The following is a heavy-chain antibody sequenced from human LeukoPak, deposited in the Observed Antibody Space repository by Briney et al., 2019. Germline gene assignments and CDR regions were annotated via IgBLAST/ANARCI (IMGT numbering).Heavy chain of an antibody. D-gene: IGHD3-22*01. CDR1: GFTFSSYW. J-gene: IGHJ4*02. Sequence: PGGSLRLSCAASGFTFSSYWMSWVRQAPGKGLEWVANIKQDGSEKYYVDSVKGRFTISRDNAKNSLYLQMNSLRAEDTAVYYCARDDYYDSSGSITCYIDYWGQGTLVTVSS. V-gene: IGHV3-7*01. CDR2: IKQDGSEK. CDR3: ARDDYYDSSGSITCYIDY.